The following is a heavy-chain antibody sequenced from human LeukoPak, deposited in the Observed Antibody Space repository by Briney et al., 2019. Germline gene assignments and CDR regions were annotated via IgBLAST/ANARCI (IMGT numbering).Heavy chain of an antibody. CDR1: GFTISRYW. CDR2: IKHDGSEK. D-gene: IGHD3-10*01. CDR3: ARDRDYYNYFEY. Sequence: GGSLRLSCAASGFTISRYWMSWVRQPPGKGLEWVANIKHDGSEKYYLDSVKGRFTISRDNAKNSLYLQMNSLRGEDTAVYYCARDRDYYNYFEYWGQGTLVTVSS. V-gene: IGHV3-7*04. J-gene: IGHJ4*02.